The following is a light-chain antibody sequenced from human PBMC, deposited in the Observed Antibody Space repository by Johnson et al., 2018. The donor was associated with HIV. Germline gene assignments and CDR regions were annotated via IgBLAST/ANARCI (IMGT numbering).Light chain of an antibody. J-gene: IGLJ1*01. CDR2: KND. CDR1: SSNIGNNY. V-gene: IGLV1-51*02. Sequence: QSVLTQPPSVSAAPGQKVTISCSGSSSNIGNNYVSWYQVLPGTAPKLLIYKNDKRPSGIPDRFSGSKSGTSATLGITGLQTGAEADYYCGTWDSSLSASYVFGTGTKVTVL. CDR3: GTWDSSLSASYV.